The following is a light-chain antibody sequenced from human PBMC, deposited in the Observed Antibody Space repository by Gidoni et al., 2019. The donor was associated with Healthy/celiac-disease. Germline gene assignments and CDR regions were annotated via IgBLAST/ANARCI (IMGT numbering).Light chain of an antibody. CDR3: QQYGSSPPVT. CDR2: GAS. CDR1: QSVSSSY. Sequence: EIVLTQSQGTLSLSQGERATLSCRASQSVSSSYLAWYQQKPGQAPRLLIYGASSRATGIPDRFSGSGSGTDFTLTISRLEPEDFAVYYCQQYGSSPPVTFGGGTKVEIK. V-gene: IGKV3-20*01. J-gene: IGKJ4*01.